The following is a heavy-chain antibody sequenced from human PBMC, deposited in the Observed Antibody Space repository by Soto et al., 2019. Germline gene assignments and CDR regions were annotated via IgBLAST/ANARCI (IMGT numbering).Heavy chain of an antibody. CDR3: ARSRDGYNFVGDC. D-gene: IGHD1-1*01. J-gene: IGHJ4*02. Sequence: EVQLVESGAGLAQPGGSLRLSCAASGFTFSSHWIHWVRQAPGKGLVWVSRINGDGSSTSYADSVKGRFTISRDKAKNTLYLQMNSLRVEDTAVYYCARSRDGYNFVGDCWGQGALVTVSS. CDR1: GFTFSSHW. CDR2: INGDGSST. V-gene: IGHV3-74*01.